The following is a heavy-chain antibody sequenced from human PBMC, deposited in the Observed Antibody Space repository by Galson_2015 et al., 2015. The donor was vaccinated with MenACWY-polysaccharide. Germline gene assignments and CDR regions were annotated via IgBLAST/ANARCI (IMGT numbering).Heavy chain of an antibody. D-gene: IGHD3-22*01. V-gene: IGHV4-34*01. Sequence: SETLSLTCAVYGGSFSGYYWSWIRQPPGKGLEWIGEINHSGSTNYNPSLKSRVTISVYTSKNQFSLKLSSVTAADTAVYYCARGRGNYDSSGYRYWGQGTLVTVSS. CDR1: GGSFSGYY. CDR2: INHSGST. J-gene: IGHJ4*02. CDR3: ARGRGNYDSSGYRY.